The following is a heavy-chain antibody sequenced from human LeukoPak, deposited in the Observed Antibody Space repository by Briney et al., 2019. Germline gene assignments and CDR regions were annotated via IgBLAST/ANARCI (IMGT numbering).Heavy chain of an antibody. CDR2: IYYSGST. D-gene: IGHD5-18*01. CDR3: ARDTAMVTADY. CDR1: GGSVSSGSYY. J-gene: IGHJ4*02. V-gene: IGHV4-61*01. Sequence: SETLSLTCTVSGGSVSSGSYYWSWIRQPPGKGLEWIGYIYYSGSTNYNPSLKSRATISVDTSKNQFSLKLSSVTAADTAVYYCARDTAMVTADYWGQGTLVTVSS.